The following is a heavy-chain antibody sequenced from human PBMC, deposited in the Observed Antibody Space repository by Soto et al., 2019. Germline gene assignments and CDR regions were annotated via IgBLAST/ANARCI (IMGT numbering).Heavy chain of an antibody. CDR3: ARGDDTEQRWLQFSY. CDR1: GGTFSSYA. Sequence: QVQLVQSGAEVKKPGSSVKVSCKASGGTFSSYAISWVRQAPGQGLEWMGGTIPIFGTANYAQKFQGRATITAEKSTSTAYMELSSLRSEDTAVYYCARGDDTEQRWLQFSYWGQGTLVTVSS. V-gene: IGHV1-69*06. J-gene: IGHJ4*02. CDR2: TIPIFGTA. D-gene: IGHD5-12*01.